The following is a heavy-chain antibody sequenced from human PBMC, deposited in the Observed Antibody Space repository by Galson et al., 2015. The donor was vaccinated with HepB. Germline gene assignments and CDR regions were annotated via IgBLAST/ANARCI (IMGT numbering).Heavy chain of an antibody. CDR3: ARRPAYGDSGWFDP. D-gene: IGHD4-17*01. V-gene: IGHV3-73*01. CDR2: IRSKANSYAT. J-gene: IGHJ5*02. CDR1: GFNFSGSA. Sequence: PLRQYCAASGFNFSGSAMHWVRQAYGKGLEWVGRIRSKANSYATAYAASVKGRFTISRDDSKNTAYLQMNSLKTEDTAVYYCARRPAYGDSGWFDPWGQGTLVTVSS.